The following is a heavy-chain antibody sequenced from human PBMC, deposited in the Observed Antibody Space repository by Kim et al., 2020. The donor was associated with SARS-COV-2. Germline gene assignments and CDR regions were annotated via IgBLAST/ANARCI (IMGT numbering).Heavy chain of an antibody. J-gene: IGHJ5*02. CDR2: ISGSGGST. Sequence: GGSLRLSCAASGFTFSSYAMSWVRQAPGKGLEWVSAISGSGGSTYYADSVKGRFTISRDNAKNTLYLQMNSLRAEDTAVYYCAKEGGSSSWYSWFGPWGQGTLVTVSS. CDR3: AKEGGSSSWYSWFGP. D-gene: IGHD6-13*01. V-gene: IGHV3-23*01. CDR1: GFTFSSYA.